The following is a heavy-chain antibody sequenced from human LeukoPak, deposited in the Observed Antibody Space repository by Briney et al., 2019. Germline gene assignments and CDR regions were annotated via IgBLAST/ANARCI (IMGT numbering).Heavy chain of an antibody. CDR1: GGSISSGGYY. D-gene: IGHD3-22*01. J-gene: IGHJ5*02. Sequence: QESGPGLVKPSQTLSLTCTVSGGSISSGGYYWSWIRQPPGKGLEWIGEINHSGSTNYNPSLKSRVTISVDTSKNQFSLKLSSVTAADTAVYYCAREGGVYDSLHLVPTGRRTKKKHGDWFDPWGQGTLVTVSS. CDR2: INHSGST. V-gene: IGHV4-31*03. CDR3: AREGGVYDSLHLVPTGRRTKKKHGDWFDP.